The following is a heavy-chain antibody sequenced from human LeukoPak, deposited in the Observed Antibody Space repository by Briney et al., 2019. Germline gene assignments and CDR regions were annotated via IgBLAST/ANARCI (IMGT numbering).Heavy chain of an antibody. CDR1: GYTFTSYG. J-gene: IGHJ4*02. D-gene: IGHD3-9*01. Sequence: GALVKVSCKASGYTFTSYGINWVRQAPGQGLEWMGWINPNSGGTNYAQKFQGWVTMTRDTSISTAYMELSRLRSDDTAVYYCARSPAYFDWPFDYWGQGTLVTVSS. CDR2: INPNSGGT. CDR3: ARSPAYFDWPFDY. V-gene: IGHV1-2*04.